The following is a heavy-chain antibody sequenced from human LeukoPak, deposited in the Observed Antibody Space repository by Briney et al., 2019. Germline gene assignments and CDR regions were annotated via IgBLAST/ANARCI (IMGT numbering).Heavy chain of an antibody. CDR1: GYTFTGYY. J-gene: IGHJ6*03. CDR3: ARVVTAVYYYYMDV. Sequence: ASVKVSCKASGYTFTGYYMHWVRQAPGQGLEWMGRINPNSGGTNYAQKFQGRGTMTRDTSISTAYMELSRLRSDDTAVYYCARVVTAVYYYYMDVWGKGTTVTVSS. D-gene: IGHD2-21*02. V-gene: IGHV1-2*06. CDR2: INPNSGGT.